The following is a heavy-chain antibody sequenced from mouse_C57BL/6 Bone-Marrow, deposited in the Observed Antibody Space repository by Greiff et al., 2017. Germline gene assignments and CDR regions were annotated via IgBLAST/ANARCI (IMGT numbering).Heavy chain of an antibody. V-gene: IGHV2-9-1*01. J-gene: IGHJ1*03. CDR2: IWTGGGT. D-gene: IGHD1-1*01. Sequence: VQLVESGPGLVAPSQSLSITCTVSGFSLTSYAISWVRQPPGKGLEWLGVIWTGGGTNYNSALKSRLSISKDNSKSQVFLKMNSLQTDDTARYYCARFYYGSRHRYFDVWGTGTTVTGSS. CDR1: GFSLTSYA. CDR3: ARFYYGSRHRYFDV.